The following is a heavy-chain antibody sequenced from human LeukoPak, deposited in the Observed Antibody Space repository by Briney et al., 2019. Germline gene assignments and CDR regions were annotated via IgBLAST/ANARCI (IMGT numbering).Heavy chain of an antibody. CDR2: INHSGST. D-gene: IGHD3-10*01. J-gene: IGHJ4*02. V-gene: IGHV4-34*01. Sequence: SETLSLTCAVYGGSFSGYYWSRIRQPPGKGLEWIGEINHSGSTNYTPPLKSRVTISEYTSKNQFSLKLSSVTAADTAVYYCARGPASLYGSGSYYKRKKYFDYWGQGTLVTVSS. CDR3: ARGPASLYGSGSYYKRKKYFDY. CDR1: GGSFSGYY.